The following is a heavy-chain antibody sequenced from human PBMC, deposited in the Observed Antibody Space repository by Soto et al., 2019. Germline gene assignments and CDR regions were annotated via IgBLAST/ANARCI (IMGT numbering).Heavy chain of an antibody. CDR1: GFTFSSYW. Sequence: EVQLVESGGGLVQPGGSLRLSCAASGFTFSSYWMHWVRQAPGKGLVWVSRINSDGSSTSYADSVKGRFTISRDNANNTLYLQMNSLRAEDTAGYYCVRTSLVVAAATRADYWGQGTLVTVSS. CDR3: VRTSLVVAAATRADY. J-gene: IGHJ4*02. D-gene: IGHD2-15*01. CDR2: INSDGSST. V-gene: IGHV3-74*01.